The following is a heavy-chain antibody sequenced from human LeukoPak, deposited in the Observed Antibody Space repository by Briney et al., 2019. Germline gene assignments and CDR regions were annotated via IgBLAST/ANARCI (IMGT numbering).Heavy chain of an antibody. CDR3: AKDRPSLLRYFDWLGNYFDY. Sequence: GGSLRLSCAASGFTFSSYAMSWVRQAPGKGLEWVSAISGSGGSTYYADSAKGRFTISRDNSKNTLYLQMNSLRAEDTAVYYCAKDRPSLLRYFDWLGNYFDYWGQGTLVTVSS. V-gene: IGHV3-23*01. CDR2: ISGSGGST. CDR1: GFTFSSYA. D-gene: IGHD3-9*01. J-gene: IGHJ4*02.